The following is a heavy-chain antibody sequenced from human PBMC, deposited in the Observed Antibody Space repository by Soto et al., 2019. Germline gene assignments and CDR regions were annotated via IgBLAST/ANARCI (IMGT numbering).Heavy chain of an antibody. D-gene: IGHD3-3*01. CDR1: SGSISSSNW. Sequence: QVQLQESGPGLVKPSGTLSLTCAVSSGSISSSNWWSWVRQPPGKGLEWIGEIYHSGSTNYNPSLKSRVTISVDKSKNQFSLKLSSVTAADTAVYYCARGVNWNYDFWSGYRYYYYYYMDVWGKGTTVTVSS. CDR3: ARGVNWNYDFWSGYRYYYYYYMDV. J-gene: IGHJ6*03. CDR2: IYHSGST. V-gene: IGHV4-4*02.